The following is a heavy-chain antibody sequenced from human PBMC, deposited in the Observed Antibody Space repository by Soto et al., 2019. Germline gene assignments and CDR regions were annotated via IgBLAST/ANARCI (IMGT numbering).Heavy chain of an antibody. J-gene: IGHJ3*02. Sequence: QVQLVQSGAEVKKPGASVKVSCKASGYTFTSYGISWVRQAPGQGLEWMGWISAYNGNTNYAQKLQGRVTMNKDTSTSTAYMELRSLRSDDTAVYYCARVSPKTIFGVVHINGNDAFDIWGQGTMVTVSS. V-gene: IGHV1-18*01. CDR2: ISAYNGNT. CDR3: ARVSPKTIFGVVHINGNDAFDI. CDR1: GYTFTSYG. D-gene: IGHD3-3*01.